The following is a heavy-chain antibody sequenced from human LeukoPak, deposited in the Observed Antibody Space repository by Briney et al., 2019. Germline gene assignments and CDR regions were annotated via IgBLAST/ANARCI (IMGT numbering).Heavy chain of an antibody. CDR1: GFTFSSYS. V-gene: IGHV3-48*01. CDR3: AGGDRNGWYFNY. J-gene: IGHJ4*02. CDR2: ISSSSSTI. D-gene: IGHD6-19*01. Sequence: PGGSLRLSCAASGFTFSSYSMNWVRQAPGKGLEWVSYISSSSSTIYYADSVKGRFTISRDNAKNSLHLQMNSLRAEDTALYLCAGGDRNGWYFNYWGQGTLVTVSS.